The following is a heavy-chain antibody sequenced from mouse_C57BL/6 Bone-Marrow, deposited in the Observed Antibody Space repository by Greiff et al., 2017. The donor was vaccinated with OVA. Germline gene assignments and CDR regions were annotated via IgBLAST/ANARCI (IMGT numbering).Heavy chain of an antibody. CDR1: GYTFTDYE. J-gene: IGHJ2*01. CDR3: TRSMVRNY. CDR2: IDPETGGT. D-gene: IGHD2-2*01. Sequence: LVESGAELVRPGASVTLSCKASGYTFTDYEMHWVKQTPVHGLEWIGAIDPETGGTAYNQKFKGKAILTADKSSSTAYMELRSLTSEDSAVYYCTRSMVRNYWGQGTTLTVSS. V-gene: IGHV1-15*01.